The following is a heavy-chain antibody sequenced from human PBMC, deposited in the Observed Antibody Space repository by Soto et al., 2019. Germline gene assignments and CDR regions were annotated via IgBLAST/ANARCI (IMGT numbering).Heavy chain of an antibody. CDR1: GGSISSGGYY. CDR3: ARDAPVQRRYYYYMDV. V-gene: IGHV4-31*03. D-gene: IGHD5-18*01. Sequence: QVQLQESGPGLVKPSQTLSLTCTVSGGSISSGGYYWSWIRQHPGTGLEWIGYIYYSGSTYYNPSLKSRVTISVDTSKNQFSLKLSSVTAADTAVYYCARDAPVQRRYYYYMDVWGKGTTVTVSS. CDR2: IYYSGST. J-gene: IGHJ6*03.